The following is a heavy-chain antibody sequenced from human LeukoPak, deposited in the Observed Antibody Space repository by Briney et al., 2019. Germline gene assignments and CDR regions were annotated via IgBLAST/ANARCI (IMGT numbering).Heavy chain of an antibody. CDR3: ARGADGVSSNSRGWFDP. D-gene: IGHD2-15*01. J-gene: IGHJ5*02. CDR2: ISTSSSYI. Sequence: GGSLRLSCAASGFTVSSNYMSWVRQAPGKGLEWVSSISTSSSYIYYADSVKGRFTISRDNARNSLYLQMNTLRAEDTAVYSRARGADGVSSNSRGWFDPWGQGTLVTVSS. CDR1: GFTVSSNY. V-gene: IGHV3-21*01.